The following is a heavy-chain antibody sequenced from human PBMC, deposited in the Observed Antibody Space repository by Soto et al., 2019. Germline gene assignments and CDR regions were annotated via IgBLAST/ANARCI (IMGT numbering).Heavy chain of an antibody. CDR1: GYTFTSYY. V-gene: IGHV1-46*01. CDR3: ARAAYYYESSGYYPGDY. CDR2: INPSGGST. J-gene: IGHJ4*02. Sequence: ASVKVSCKASGYTFTSYYMHWVRQAPGQGLEWMGIINPSGGSTSYAQKFQGRVTMTRDTSTSTVYMELSSLRSEDTAVYYCARAAYYYESSGYYPGDYWGQGTLVTVS. D-gene: IGHD3-22*01.